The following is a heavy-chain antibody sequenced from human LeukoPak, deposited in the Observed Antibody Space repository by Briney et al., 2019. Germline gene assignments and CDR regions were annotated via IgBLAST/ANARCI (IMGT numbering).Heavy chain of an antibody. D-gene: IGHD1-26*01. Sequence: ASVKVSCKTSGYSFTRYAMQWVRQAPGQRLEWMGWINAANGNTKYSQKFQGRVTITRDTSASTAYMELNSLRSEDTAVYYCARSRRPAPRAVGGTSAFDIWGQGTMVTVSS. CDR1: GYSFTRYA. CDR3: ARSRRPAPRAVGGTSAFDI. V-gene: IGHV1-3*01. J-gene: IGHJ3*02. CDR2: INAANGNT.